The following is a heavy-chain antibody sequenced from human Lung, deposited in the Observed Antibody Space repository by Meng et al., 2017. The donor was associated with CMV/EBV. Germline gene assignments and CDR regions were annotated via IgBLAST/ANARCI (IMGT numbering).Heavy chain of an antibody. V-gene: IGHV4-4*02. Sequence: GPGSTRLQEPYAHDLSFSCGPNGSSIWRSLGRTRTGKGPEEIVESFDNWCTNCNPSLKSPVTISVYKSKNQFTLKLSSVTAADTAVYYCASFPPPGKQWLVTDYWGQGTLVTVSS. CDR1: CGPNGSSIW. D-gene: IGHD6-19*01. J-gene: IGHJ4*02. CDR3: ASFPPPGKQWLVTDY. CDR2: SFDNWCT.